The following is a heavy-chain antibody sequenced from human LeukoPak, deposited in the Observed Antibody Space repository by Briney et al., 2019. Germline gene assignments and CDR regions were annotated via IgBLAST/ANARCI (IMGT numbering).Heavy chain of an antibody. Sequence: AGSLSPTCEPSGFSLSTYEMKWVRQAARNGLECVSYISRSGTTVYYADSVMRRFTISRDNAENSLYLQMNSLRVEDTALYFCARAAWYVFDILGQGTMVTVSS. J-gene: IGHJ3*02. D-gene: IGHD2-15*01. CDR3: ARAAWYVFDI. V-gene: IGHV3-48*03. CDR2: ISRSGTTV. CDR1: GFSLSTYE.